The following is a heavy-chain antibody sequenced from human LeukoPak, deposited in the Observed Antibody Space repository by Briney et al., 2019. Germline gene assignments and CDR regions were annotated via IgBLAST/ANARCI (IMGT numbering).Heavy chain of an antibody. D-gene: IGHD3-10*01. J-gene: IGHJ2*01. CDR1: GASISTSNYY. CDR3: AKLDYSSESNYNWYFDL. V-gene: IGHV4-39*01. Sequence: SETLSLTCTVSGASISTSNYYWGWIRQPPGKGLEWIGSFYYSGSTFYNPSLKSRATISVDTSKNQFSLKLSSVTAADTALYYCAKLDYSSESNYNWYFDLWGRGTLVTVSS. CDR2: FYYSGST.